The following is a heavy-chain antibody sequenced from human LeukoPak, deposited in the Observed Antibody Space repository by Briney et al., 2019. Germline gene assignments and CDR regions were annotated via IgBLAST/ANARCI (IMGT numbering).Heavy chain of an antibody. J-gene: IGHJ4*02. CDR3: ARMYYYDSSGYYRYFDY. D-gene: IGHD3-22*01. CDR1: GGSISSYC. Sequence: SETLSLTCTVSGGSISSYCWSWIRQPPGKGLEWIGYIYYSGSTNYNPSLKSRVTISVDTSKNQFSLKLSSVTAADTAVYYCARMYYYDSSGYYRYFDYWGQGTLVTVSS. V-gene: IGHV4-59*12. CDR2: IYYSGST.